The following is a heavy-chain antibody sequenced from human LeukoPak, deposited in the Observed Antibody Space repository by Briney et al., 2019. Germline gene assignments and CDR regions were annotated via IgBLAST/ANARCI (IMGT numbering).Heavy chain of an antibody. V-gene: IGHV4-39*02. Sequence: SETLSLTCTVSGGSISSSSYYWGWIRQPPGKGLEWIGSIYYSGSTYYNPSLKSRVTISVDTSKNQFSLQLNSVTPEDTAVYYCARDRAAAGREDFDYWGQGTLVTVSS. CDR2: IYYSGST. D-gene: IGHD6-13*01. CDR1: GGSISSSSYY. CDR3: ARDRAAAGREDFDY. J-gene: IGHJ4*02.